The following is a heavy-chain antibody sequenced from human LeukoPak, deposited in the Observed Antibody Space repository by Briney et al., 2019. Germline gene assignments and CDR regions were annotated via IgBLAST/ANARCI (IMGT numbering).Heavy chain of an antibody. Sequence: ASVKVSCKASGYTFTGYYMHWVRQAPGQGLEWMGRINPNSGGTNYAQKFQGRVTMTRDTSISTAYMELSRLRSDDTAVYYCARDQSREGSSTTHYYYYYGMDVWGQGTTVTVSS. CDR1: GYTFTGYY. CDR3: ARDQSREGSSTTHYYYYYGMDV. V-gene: IGHV1-2*06. D-gene: IGHD2-2*01. CDR2: INPNSGGT. J-gene: IGHJ6*02.